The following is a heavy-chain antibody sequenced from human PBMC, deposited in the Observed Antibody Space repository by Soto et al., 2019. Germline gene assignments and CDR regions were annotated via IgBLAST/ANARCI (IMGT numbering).Heavy chain of an antibody. Sequence: QVQLQESGPGLVKPSETLSLTCTVSGGSISSYYWSWIRQPPGKGLEWIGYIYYSGSTNYNPSLKSRVTISVDTSKNQFSLKLSSVTAADTAVYYCARDTNGDYVWFDPWGQGTLVTVSS. CDR1: GGSISSYY. CDR3: ARDTNGDYVWFDP. CDR2: IYYSGST. D-gene: IGHD4-17*01. J-gene: IGHJ5*02. V-gene: IGHV4-59*01.